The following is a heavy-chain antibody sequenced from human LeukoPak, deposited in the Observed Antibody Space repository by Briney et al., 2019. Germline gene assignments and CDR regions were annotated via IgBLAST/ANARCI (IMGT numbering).Heavy chain of an antibody. CDR2: ISSSSSTI. CDR3: ARDPGGRAYYYDSSGYYFDY. J-gene: IGHJ4*02. V-gene: IGHV3-48*01. Sequence: PGGSLRLSCAASGFTFSSYSMNWVRQAPGKGLEWVSYISSSSSTIYYADSVKGRFTISRDNAKNSLYLQMNSLRGEDTAVYYCARDPGGRAYYYDSSGYYFDYWGQGTLVTVSS. CDR1: GFTFSSYS. D-gene: IGHD3-22*01.